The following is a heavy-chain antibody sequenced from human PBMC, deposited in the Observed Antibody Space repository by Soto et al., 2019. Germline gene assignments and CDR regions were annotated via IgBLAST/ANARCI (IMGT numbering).Heavy chain of an antibody. Sequence: GASVKVSCKASGYTFRKHCITWVRQAPGEGLEWMGWISCYNGDTNYAQNFQGRVTITTDTATSTAYMELRSLKSDDTAVYYCARDPANTSENPIWFDPWGKGTLVTVPQ. CDR1: GYTFRKHC. CDR2: ISCYNGDT. CDR3: ARDPANTSENPIWFDP. D-gene: IGHD2-2*01. J-gene: IGHJ5*02. V-gene: IGHV1-18*01.